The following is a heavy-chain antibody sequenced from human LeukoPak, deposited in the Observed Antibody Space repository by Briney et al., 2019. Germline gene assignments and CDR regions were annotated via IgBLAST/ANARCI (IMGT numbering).Heavy chain of an antibody. CDR3: ATMLPGRTYLQD. D-gene: IGHD1-1*01. V-gene: IGHV3-20*04. Sequence: PGGALRLSRAPSLFTFHDYVMTWVHQVPRKGLECIDEINWIGDVTRYGDCVKGRFTISRDDAKSSLDLQSHSLRVEDTAFYYCATMLPGRTYLQDWGQGTLVSVSS. CDR2: INWIGDVT. J-gene: IGHJ1*01. CDR1: LFTFHDYV.